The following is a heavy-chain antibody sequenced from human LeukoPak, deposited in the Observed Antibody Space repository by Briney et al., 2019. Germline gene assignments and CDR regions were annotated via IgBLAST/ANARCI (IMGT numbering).Heavy chain of an antibody. CDR3: ATDSATTVTTPTA. CDR1: GRSFAGYY. Sequence: PQTLSLTSAVYGRSFAGYYSGWVRQPPGKGLEWNGEIKHSGSTNYNPSLKSIVTISVDTSKNQFSLKLSSVTAADTAVYYCATDSATTVTTPTAWGQGTMVTVSS. CDR2: IKHSGST. D-gene: IGHD4-17*01. J-gene: IGHJ3*01. V-gene: IGHV4-34*01.